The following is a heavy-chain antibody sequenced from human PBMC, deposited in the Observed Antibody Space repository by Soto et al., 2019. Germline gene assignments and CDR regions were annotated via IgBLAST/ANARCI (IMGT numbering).Heavy chain of an antibody. CDR2: ISGNGGYT. V-gene: IGHV3-23*01. Sequence: GGSLRLSCAASGFTFSSYAMTWVRQAPGKGLEWVSTISGNGGYTYYSDSVRDRFTISRDNSKKTLYLQMDSLRADDTAVFYCAKGKANTVFGVDTLFDYWGQGTQVTVS. D-gene: IGHD3-3*01. J-gene: IGHJ4*02. CDR1: GFTFSSYA. CDR3: AKGKANTVFGVDTLFDY.